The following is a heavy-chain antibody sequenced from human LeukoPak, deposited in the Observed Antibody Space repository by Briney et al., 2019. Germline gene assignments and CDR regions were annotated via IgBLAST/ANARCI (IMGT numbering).Heavy chain of an antibody. CDR1: GGSISSYY. V-gene: IGHV4-59*08. D-gene: IGHD3-22*01. Sequence: SETLSLTCTVSGGSISSYYWSWIRQPPGKGLEWIGYIYYSGSTNYNPSPKSRVTISVDTSKNQFSLKLSSVTAAATAVYYCARQDSSGYYYDYWGQGTLVTVSS. CDR3: ARQDSSGYYYDY. CDR2: IYYSGST. J-gene: IGHJ4*02.